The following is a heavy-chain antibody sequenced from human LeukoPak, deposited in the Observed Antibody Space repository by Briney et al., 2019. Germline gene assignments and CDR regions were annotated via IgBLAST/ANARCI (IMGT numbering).Heavy chain of an antibody. CDR2: IQQDGSEK. CDR1: GFTFSDYW. D-gene: IGHD5-18*01. V-gene: IGHV3-7*04. Sequence: GGSLRLSCAASGFTFSDYWMSWVRQAPGKGLEWVADIQQDGSEKYYVDSVKGRFTISRDNAKKSLFLQVSSLRGEDTAVYYCARDRGFSYGIDFWGQGTLVTVSS. J-gene: IGHJ4*02. CDR3: ARDRGFSYGIDF.